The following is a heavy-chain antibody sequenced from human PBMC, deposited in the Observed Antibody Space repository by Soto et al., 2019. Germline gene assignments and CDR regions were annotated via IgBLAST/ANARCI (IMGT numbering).Heavy chain of an antibody. D-gene: IGHD2-8*02. Sequence: NVSCKTSGYTFSNYDFSGVRQAPGQGLEWMGWVSNKNGVTNYAEKFRDRVTMTTDTSTNTIYMELRSLRSDDTAVYFCARERLNTGWYGFDHWGQGTQVTVSS. CDR3: ARERLNTGWYGFDH. J-gene: IGHJ4*02. CDR2: VSNKNGVT. CDR1: GYTFSNYD. V-gene: IGHV1-18*04.